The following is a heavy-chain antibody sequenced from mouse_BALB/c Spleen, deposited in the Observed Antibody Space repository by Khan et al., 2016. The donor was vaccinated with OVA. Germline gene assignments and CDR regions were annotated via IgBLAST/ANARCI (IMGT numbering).Heavy chain of an antibody. CDR2: IRSDGDYT. D-gene: IGHD2-1*01. CDR3: ARSPYGNFGY. CDR1: GFTFSTYA. J-gene: IGHJ3*02. V-gene: IGHV5-9-3*01. Sequence: EVKLVESGGGLVKPGGSLKLSCEVSGFTFSTYAMSWVHQNSEKRLEWVASIRSDGDYTFYLDSVKGRFTISRDNAKNTLYLEMSSLRSDDTAMFYCARSPYGNFGYWGQGTLVTVSA.